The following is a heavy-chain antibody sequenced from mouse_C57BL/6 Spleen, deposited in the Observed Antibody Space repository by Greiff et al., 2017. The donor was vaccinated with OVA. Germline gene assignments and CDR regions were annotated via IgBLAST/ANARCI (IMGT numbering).Heavy chain of an antibody. V-gene: IGHV1-26*01. Sequence: EVQLQQSGPELVKPGASVKISCKASGYTFTDYYMNWVKQSHGKSLEWIGDINPNNGGTSYNQKFKGKATLTVDKSSSTAYMELRSLTSEDSAVYYCARLGSGYVMDYWGQGTSVTVSS. D-gene: IGHD3-2*02. CDR2: INPNNGGT. J-gene: IGHJ4*01. CDR3: ARLGSGYVMDY. CDR1: GYTFTDYY.